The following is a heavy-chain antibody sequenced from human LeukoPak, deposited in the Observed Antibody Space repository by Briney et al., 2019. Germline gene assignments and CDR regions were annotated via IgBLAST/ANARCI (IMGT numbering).Heavy chain of an antibody. CDR1: GGSISSSIYY. D-gene: IGHD3-16*01. CDR2: IYTSGST. Sequence: PSETLSLTCTVSGGSISSSIYYWSWIRQPAGKGLEWIGRIYTSGSTNYNPSLKSRVTISVDTSKNQFSLKLSSVTAADTAVYYCARGPRGDLFDYWGQGTLVTVSS. J-gene: IGHJ4*02. V-gene: IGHV4-61*02. CDR3: ARGPRGDLFDY.